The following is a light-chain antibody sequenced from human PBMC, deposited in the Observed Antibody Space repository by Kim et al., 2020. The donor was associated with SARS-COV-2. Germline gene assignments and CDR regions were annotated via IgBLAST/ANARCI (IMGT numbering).Light chain of an antibody. CDR2: DVS. CDR1: SGDVGGYNY. J-gene: IGLJ2*01. Sequence: GPSITISCTGSSGDVGGYNYVSWYQQHPGKAPKLMIYDVSNRPSGVSNRFSGSKSGNTASLTISGLQSEDEADYYCSSYTSSSTVVFGGGTQLTVL. CDR3: SSYTSSSTVV. V-gene: IGLV2-14*03.